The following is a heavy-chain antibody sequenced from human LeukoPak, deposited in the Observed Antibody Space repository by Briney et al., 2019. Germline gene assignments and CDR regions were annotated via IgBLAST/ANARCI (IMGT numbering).Heavy chain of an antibody. D-gene: IGHD3/OR15-3a*01. Sequence: PGGSLRLSCAASGFTFSSYAMHWVRQAPGKGLEWVAVISYDGSNKYYADSVKGRFTISRDNSKNTLYLQMNSLRAEDTAVYYCASPLSWTNDFFDFGAKGKLVT. CDR2: ISYDGSNK. CDR1: GFTFSSYA. V-gene: IGHV3-30*04. J-gene: IGHJ3*01. CDR3: ASPLSWTNDFFDF.